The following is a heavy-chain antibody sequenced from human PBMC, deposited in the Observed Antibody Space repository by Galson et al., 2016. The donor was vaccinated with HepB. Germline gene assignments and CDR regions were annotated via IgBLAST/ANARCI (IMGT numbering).Heavy chain of an antibody. CDR3: ATFVGLGGSG. CDR2: TELDGSVK. Sequence: SLRLSCAASGFIFSQYVIHWVRQAPGKGLEWVAVTELDGSVKFYAAAVKGRFTISRDNSKNTLYLEMNSLTDDDTAIYYCATFVGLGGSGWGQGTLVTVSS. D-gene: IGHD3/OR15-3a*01. V-gene: IGHV3-30-3*01. CDR1: GFIFSQYV. J-gene: IGHJ4*02.